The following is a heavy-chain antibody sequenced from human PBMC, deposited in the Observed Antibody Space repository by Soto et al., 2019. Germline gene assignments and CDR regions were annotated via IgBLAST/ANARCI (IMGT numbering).Heavy chain of an antibody. J-gene: IGHJ4*02. D-gene: IGHD2-15*01. CDR2: IDGGGGDI. V-gene: IGHV3-23*01. CDR1: GFIFGSRA. CDR3: ATLKRASYGGTWYSHVADS. Sequence: EVHLLESGGDLVQPGGSLRFSCAGSGFIFGSRAMSWVRQAPGRGLEWVSGIDGGGGDINYADSVKGRFTLSRDISKSTLYLEMNSLRAEDTAFYYCATLKRASYGGTWYSHVADSWGQGTLVTVSS.